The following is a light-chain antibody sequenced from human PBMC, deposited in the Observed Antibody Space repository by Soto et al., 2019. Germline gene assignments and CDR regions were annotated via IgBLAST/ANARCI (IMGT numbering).Light chain of an antibody. V-gene: IGKV1-5*01. CDR2: DAS. CDR3: QQYNSYVA. J-gene: IGKJ1*01. Sequence: DMQMTHSPSTLSASVGDRVTITCRASQSISSWLAWYQQKPGKAPKLLIYDASSLESGVPSRFSGSGSGTEFTLTISSLQPDDFATYYCQQYNSYVAFGQGTKVDIK. CDR1: QSISSW.